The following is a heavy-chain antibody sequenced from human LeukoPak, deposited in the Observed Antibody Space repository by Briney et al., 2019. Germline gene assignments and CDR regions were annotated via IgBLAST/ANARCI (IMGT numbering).Heavy chain of an antibody. CDR3: ARGPKGGVDY. Sequence: GGSLRLSCAASGFTFSSYSMNWVRQAPGKGLEWVSYISSSSSTIYYADSVKCRFTISRDNAKNSLYLQMNSLRAEDTAVYYCARGPKGGVDYWGQGTLVTVSS. CDR1: GFTFSSYS. V-gene: IGHV3-48*01. CDR2: ISSSSSTI. J-gene: IGHJ4*02.